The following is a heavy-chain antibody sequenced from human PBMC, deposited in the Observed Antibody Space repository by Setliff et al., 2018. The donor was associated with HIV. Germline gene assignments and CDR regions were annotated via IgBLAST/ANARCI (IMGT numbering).Heavy chain of an antibody. CDR1: GGSISSYY. CDR3: ARSNPGITAGLLAY. D-gene: IGHD6-13*01. Sequence: SETLSLTCTVSGGSISSYYWSWIRQSPGKGLEWIGYTYTSGSTNYNHNPSLKSRVTISVDTSKNRFSLKLSSVTAADTATYYCARSNPGITAGLLAYWGPGTLVTVSS. J-gene: IGHJ4*02. CDR2: TYTSGSTNY. V-gene: IGHV4-4*09.